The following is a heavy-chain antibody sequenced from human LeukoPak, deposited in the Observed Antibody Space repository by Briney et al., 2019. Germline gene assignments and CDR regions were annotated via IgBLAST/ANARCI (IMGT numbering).Heavy chain of an antibody. V-gene: IGHV3-23*01. J-gene: IGHJ4*02. CDR1: GFTVSSNY. Sequence: GGSLRLACAAYGFTVSSNYMTWVRQAAGKGLGWVSDISGSGGSSYYADSVKGRFTISRDNSKNTLYLQMNSLRAEDTAVYYCAKDGGITMIVVVKVYFDYWGQGTLVTVSS. D-gene: IGHD3-22*01. CDR2: ISGSGGSS. CDR3: AKDGGITMIVVVKVYFDY.